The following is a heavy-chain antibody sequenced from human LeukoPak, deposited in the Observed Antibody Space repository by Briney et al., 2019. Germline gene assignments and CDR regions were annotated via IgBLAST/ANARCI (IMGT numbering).Heavy chain of an antibody. J-gene: IGHJ6*02. D-gene: IGHD4-11*01. CDR2: IPYSGST. V-gene: IGHV4-59*01. CDR3: ARARAYGNQGFYYYGMDV. CDR1: GRSMRSDD. Sequence: PSETLSLPCTVSGRSMRSDDGSWIRQPPGKGLEWVGYIPYSGSTNYNPSLESRVTMSVDTSKNQFSLKLNSVTAADTAVYFCARARAYGNQGFYYYGMDVWGQGTTVTVSS.